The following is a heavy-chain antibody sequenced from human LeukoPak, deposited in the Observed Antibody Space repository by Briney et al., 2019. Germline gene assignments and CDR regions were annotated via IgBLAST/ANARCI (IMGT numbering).Heavy chain of an antibody. J-gene: IGHJ4*02. CDR1: GGTFSSYA. V-gene: IGHV1-69*01. D-gene: IGHD1-26*01. CDR3: AGGGPFFGLGVIDY. CDR2: IIPIFGTA. Sequence: ASVKVSCKASGGTFSSYAISWVRQAPGQGLEWMGGIIPIFGTANYAQKFQGRVTITADESTSTAYMELSSLRSEDTAVYYCAGGGPFFGLGVIDYWGQGTLVTVSS.